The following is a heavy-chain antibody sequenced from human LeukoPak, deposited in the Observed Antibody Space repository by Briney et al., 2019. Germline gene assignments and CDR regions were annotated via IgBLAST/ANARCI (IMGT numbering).Heavy chain of an antibody. D-gene: IGHD5-18*01. V-gene: IGHV4-59*01. Sequence: PSETLSLTCTVSGGSISSYYWSWIRQPPGKGLEWIGYIYYSGSTNYNPSLKSRVIISVDTSKNQFSLKLSSVTAADTAVYYCASGRWIQLWSYWGQGTLVTVSS. CDR3: ASGRWIQLWSY. J-gene: IGHJ4*02. CDR2: IYYSGST. CDR1: GGSISSYY.